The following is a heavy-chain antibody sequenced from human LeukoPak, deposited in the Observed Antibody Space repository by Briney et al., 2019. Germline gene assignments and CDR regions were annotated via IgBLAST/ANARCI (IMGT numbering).Heavy chain of an antibody. CDR2: VNHSGTT. J-gene: IGHJ5*02. D-gene: IGHD5-12*01. Sequence: SETLSLTCVVYGESFSGYYWTWIRQPPGKGLEWIGEVNHSGTTTYNPSLKSRVTISVDTSRNQFPLRLSSVPAADTAVYYCARVDIVTTNYFDPWGQGTLVIVSP. V-gene: IGHV4-34*01. CDR1: GESFSGYY. CDR3: ARVDIVTTNYFDP.